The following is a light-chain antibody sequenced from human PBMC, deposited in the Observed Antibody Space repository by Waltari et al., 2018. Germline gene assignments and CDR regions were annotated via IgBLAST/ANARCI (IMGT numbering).Light chain of an antibody. CDR2: DAS. CDR3: HQCSTWPPA. CDR1: QSVTTY. J-gene: IGKJ3*01. Sequence: EIVLTQSPATLFLSPGARATLSCRASQSVTTYLGWYQQKPGQAPRLLIYDASNRATGIPARFSGSGSGTDFTLTISSLEPDDFAVYYCHQCSTWPPAFCPGTKVDI. V-gene: IGKV3-11*01.